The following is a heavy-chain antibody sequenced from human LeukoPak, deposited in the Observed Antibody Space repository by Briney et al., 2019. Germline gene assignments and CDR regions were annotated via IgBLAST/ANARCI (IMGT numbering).Heavy chain of an antibody. Sequence: SETLSLTCIVTGGSISNSNYYWGWIRQPPGKGLEWIGSISYSGTIFSNPSLRSRVTKSVDTSRNQSSMKLSSVTAADTAVYYCARHSSYYDDSGSYYYFDSWGQGTLVTVSS. J-gene: IGHJ4*02. V-gene: IGHV4-39*01. D-gene: IGHD3-22*01. CDR1: GGSISNSNYY. CDR3: ARHSSYYDDSGSYYYFDS. CDR2: ISYSGTI.